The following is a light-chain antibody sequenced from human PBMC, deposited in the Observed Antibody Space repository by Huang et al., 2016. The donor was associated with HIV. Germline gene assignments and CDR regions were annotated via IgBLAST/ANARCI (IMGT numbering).Light chain of an antibody. CDR2: GDS. V-gene: IGKV3-20*01. Sequence: EIVLTQSPGTLSLSPGVRATLSCRASPSVNNNYLAWYQVRPGQAPRLLIYGDSTRATGIPYRFSGSGSGTDFTLTISRLEPEDFAVYSCQYYGSSPLTFGGGTKVEI. CDR3: QYYGSSPLT. CDR1: PSVNNNY. J-gene: IGKJ4*01.